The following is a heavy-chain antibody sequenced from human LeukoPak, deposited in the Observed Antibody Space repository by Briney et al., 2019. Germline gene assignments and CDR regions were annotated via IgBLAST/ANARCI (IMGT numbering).Heavy chain of an antibody. J-gene: IGHJ6*02. V-gene: IGHV3-72*01. Sequence: GGSLRLSCAASGFTFSDYYMDWVRQAPGEGLEWVCRTRNKANSYTTEYAAPVKGRFTISRADSKNSLYLQMNSLKTEDTAVYYCARSGYSRYSTGYCYYGLDVWGQGTTVTVS. CDR3: ARSGYSRYSTGYCYYGLDV. CDR2: TRNKANSYTT. CDR1: GFTFSDYY. D-gene: IGHD1-26*01.